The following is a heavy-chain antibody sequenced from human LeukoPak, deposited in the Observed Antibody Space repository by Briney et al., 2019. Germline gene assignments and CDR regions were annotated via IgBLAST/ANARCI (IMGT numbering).Heavy chain of an antibody. J-gene: IGHJ4*02. V-gene: IGHV3-30*02. D-gene: IGHD2-15*01. CDR1: GFTFSSYG. CDR3: AKDLENGYCSGGSCGFFDY. CDR2: IRYDGSNK. Sequence: GGSLRLSCAASGFTFSSYGMHWVRQAPGKGLEWVAFIRYDGSNKYYADSVKGRFTISRDNSKNTLYLQMNSLRAEDTAVYYCAKDLENGYCSGGSCGFFDYWGQGTLVTVSS.